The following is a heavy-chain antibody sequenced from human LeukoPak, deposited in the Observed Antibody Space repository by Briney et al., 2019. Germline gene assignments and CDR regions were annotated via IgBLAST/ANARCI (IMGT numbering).Heavy chain of an antibody. J-gene: IGHJ4*02. Sequence: AGGSLRLSCAASGFTFNNYALSWVRQAPGKGLEWVAVAYHDEWPGNSKYYVDSVKGRFTVSRDNSKNTLYLQMSSLRAEDTAVYYCATGSGYYYDHWGQGTLVTVSS. CDR2: AYHDEWPGNSK. D-gene: IGHD3-22*01. V-gene: IGHV3-23*03. CDR3: ATGSGYYYDH. CDR1: GFTFNNYA.